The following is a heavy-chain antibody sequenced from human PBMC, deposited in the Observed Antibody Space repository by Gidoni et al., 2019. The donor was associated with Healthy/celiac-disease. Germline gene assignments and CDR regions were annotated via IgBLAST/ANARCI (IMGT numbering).Heavy chain of an antibody. CDR3: ARGVVRGSYSD. V-gene: IGHV4-4*02. CDR1: GGSISSSNW. Sequence: QVQLQESGPGLVKPSGTRSLTCAVSGGSISSSNWWSWVRQPPGNGLEWIGEIYHSGSTNYNPSLKSRCTISVDKSKDQFSLKLSSVTAADTAVYYCARGVVRGSYSDWGQGTLVTVSS. D-gene: IGHD1-26*01. J-gene: IGHJ4*02. CDR2: IYHSGST.